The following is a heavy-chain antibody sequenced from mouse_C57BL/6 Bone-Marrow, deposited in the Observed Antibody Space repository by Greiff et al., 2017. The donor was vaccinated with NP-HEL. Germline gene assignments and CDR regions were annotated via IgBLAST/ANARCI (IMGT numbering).Heavy chain of an antibody. D-gene: IGHD1-1*01. J-gene: IGHJ1*03. CDR1: GFNIKDDY. CDR3: TTATSYWYFDI. Sequence: EVKLMESGAELVRPGASVKLSCTASGFNIKDDYMHWVKQRPEQGLEWIGWIDPENGDTEYASKFQGKATITADTSSNTAYLQLSSLTSEDTAVYYCTTATSYWYFDIWGTGTTVTVSS. V-gene: IGHV14-4*01. CDR2: IDPENGDT.